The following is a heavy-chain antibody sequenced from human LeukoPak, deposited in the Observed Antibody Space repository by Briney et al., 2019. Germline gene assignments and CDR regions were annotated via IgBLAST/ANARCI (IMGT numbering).Heavy chain of an antibody. CDR1: GGSISSSGYY. J-gene: IGHJ4*02. D-gene: IGHD2-21*01. Sequence: PSETLSLTCTVSGGSISSSGYYWGWIRQPPGKGLEWIGSIYYSGSTYYNPSLKSRVTISVDTSKNQFSLRLSSVTAADTAVYYCARDNRCGGDCYGYWGQGTLVSVSS. V-gene: IGHV4-39*01. CDR3: ARDNRCGGDCYGY. CDR2: IYYSGST.